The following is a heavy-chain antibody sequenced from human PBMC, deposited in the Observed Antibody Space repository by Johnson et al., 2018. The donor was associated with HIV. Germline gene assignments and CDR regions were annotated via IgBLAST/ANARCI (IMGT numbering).Heavy chain of an antibody. D-gene: IGHD3-22*01. CDR3: ARVDYDSSGYYLYAFDI. V-gene: IGHV3-NL1*01. Sequence: QVQLVASGGGVVQPGRSLRLSCAASGFTFSSYDMHWVRQAPGKGLAWVCGIHWNGGRTVYVDSVQGRFTIPRDNSKNTLYLQMNSLRAEDTAVCYCARVDYDSSGYYLYAFDIWGQGTMVTVSS. CDR2: IHWNGGRT. J-gene: IGHJ3*02. CDR1: GFTFSSYD.